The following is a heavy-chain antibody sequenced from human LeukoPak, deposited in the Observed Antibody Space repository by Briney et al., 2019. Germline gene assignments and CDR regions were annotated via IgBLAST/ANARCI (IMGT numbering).Heavy chain of an antibody. V-gene: IGHV3-21*01. J-gene: IGHJ4*02. D-gene: IGHD2-15*01. CDR3: ARVGCSGGTCYDY. Sequence: KTGGSLRLSCVASGFTVSSNYMSWVRQAPGKGLEWVSFISSGSNYIYYTDSVKGRFTISRDNAKNSLYLQMNSLRVEDTAIYYCARVGCSGGTCYDYWGQGTLVTVSS. CDR1: GFTVSSNY. CDR2: ISSGSNYI.